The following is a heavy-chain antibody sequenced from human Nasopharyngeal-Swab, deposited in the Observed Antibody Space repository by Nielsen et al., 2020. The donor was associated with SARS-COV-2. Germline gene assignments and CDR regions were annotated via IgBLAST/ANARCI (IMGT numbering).Heavy chain of an antibody. CDR1: GFTLSGFP. Sequence: GESLKISCAASGFTLSGFPMHWVRQAPGKGLEWVALISHDGSDKYYADSVKGRFTISRDNSKNMLFVQMNSLRAEDTAVYYCARDYYDFWSGYYMVYFHLWGQGTLVTVSS. CDR2: ISHDGSDK. V-gene: IGHV3-30*04. CDR3: ARDYYDFWSGYYMVYFHL. J-gene: IGHJ1*01. D-gene: IGHD3-3*01.